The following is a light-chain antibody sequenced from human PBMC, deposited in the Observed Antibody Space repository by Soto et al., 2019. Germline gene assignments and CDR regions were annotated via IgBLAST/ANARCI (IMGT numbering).Light chain of an antibody. Sequence: EIVMTQSPATLSESPGERATLSCRASQSVSSNFAWYQQKRGQAPRLLIYGTSTRATGIPSRFSGSGSGTEFTLTISSLQSEDFAVYYCQQYNKSPLTFGGGTKVEIK. CDR1: QSVSSN. CDR3: QQYNKSPLT. CDR2: GTS. V-gene: IGKV3-15*01. J-gene: IGKJ4*01.